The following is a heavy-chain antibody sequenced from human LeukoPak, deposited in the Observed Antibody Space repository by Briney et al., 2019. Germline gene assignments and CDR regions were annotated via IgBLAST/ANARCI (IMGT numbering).Heavy chain of an antibody. Sequence: ASVKVSCKASGYTFTSYYMHWVRQAPGQGLEWMGIINPSGGSTSYAQKFQGRVTKTRDMSTSTVYMELSSLRSEDTAVYYCARDNSSSWFDYWGQGTLVTVSS. V-gene: IGHV1-46*01. CDR1: GYTFTSYY. CDR3: ARDNSSSWFDY. J-gene: IGHJ4*02. CDR2: INPSGGST. D-gene: IGHD6-13*01.